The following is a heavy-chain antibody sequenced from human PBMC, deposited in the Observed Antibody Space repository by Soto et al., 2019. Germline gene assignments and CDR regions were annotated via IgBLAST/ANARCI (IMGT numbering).Heavy chain of an antibody. CDR3: ARTYRGYYAY. CDR1: GGSMNNFY. CDR2: VSYSDSS. J-gene: IGHJ4*02. V-gene: IGHV4-59*01. Sequence: SETLSLTCTVSGGSMNNFYWSWIRQPPGKGLEWIGYVSYSDSSNYNPSLKSRVTISVDTSKNQFSLKLRSVTAADTAVYYCARTYRGYYAYWGQGTLVTVSS.